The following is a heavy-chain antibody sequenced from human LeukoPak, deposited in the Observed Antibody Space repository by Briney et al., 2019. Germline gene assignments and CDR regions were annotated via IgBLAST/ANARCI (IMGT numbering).Heavy chain of an antibody. D-gene: IGHD6-6*01. J-gene: IGHJ4*02. V-gene: IGHV4-39*07. CDR1: GGSISSSSYY. CDR2: IYYSGST. Sequence: SETLSLTCTVSGGSISSSSYYWGWIRQPPGKGLEWIGSIYYSGSTYYNPSLKSRVTISVDTSKNQFSLKLSSVTAADTAVYYCARSPLYSSSSADFDYWGQGTLVTVSS. CDR3: ARSPLYSSSSADFDY.